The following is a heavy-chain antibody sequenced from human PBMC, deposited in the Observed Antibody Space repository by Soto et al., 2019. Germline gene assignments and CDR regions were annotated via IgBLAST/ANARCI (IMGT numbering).Heavy chain of an antibody. Sequence: QVQLQESGPGLVKPSQTLSLTCTVSGGSISSGDYYWSWIRQPPGKGLEWIGYIYYSGSTYYNPSLKSRVTISVDTSKNHFSLKLSSVTAADTAVYYCGGYDFWSDNGGMDVWGQGTTVTVSS. V-gene: IGHV4-30-4*01. CDR2: IYYSGST. CDR3: GGYDFWSDNGGMDV. J-gene: IGHJ6*02. CDR1: GGSISSGDYY. D-gene: IGHD3-3*01.